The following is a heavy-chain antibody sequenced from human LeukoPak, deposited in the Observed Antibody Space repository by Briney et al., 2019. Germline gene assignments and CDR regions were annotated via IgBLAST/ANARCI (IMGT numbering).Heavy chain of an antibody. CDR3: AKEFSTYYYDSSGPSFGMDV. CDR1: GFTFSSYG. Sequence: PGGSLRLSCAASGFTFSSYGMHWVRQAPGKGLEWVAVISYDGSNKYYADSVKGRFTISRDNSKNTLYLQMNSLRAEDMAVYYCAKEFSTYYYDSSGPSFGMDVWGQGTTVTVSS. J-gene: IGHJ6*02. CDR2: ISYDGSNK. D-gene: IGHD3-22*01. V-gene: IGHV3-30*18.